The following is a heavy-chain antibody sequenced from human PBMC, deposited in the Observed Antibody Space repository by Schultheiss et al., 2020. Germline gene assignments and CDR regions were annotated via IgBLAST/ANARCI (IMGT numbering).Heavy chain of an antibody. CDR2: IYTSGST. Sequence: SETLSLTCTVSGGSISSSSYYWGWIRQPPGKGLEWIGSIYTSGSTHYNPSLKSRVTISVDTSKNQFSLKLSSVTAADTAVYYCARGGGYYDAFDIWGQGTMVTVSS. CDR1: GGSISSSSYY. V-gene: IGHV4-39*01. CDR3: ARGGGYYDAFDI. J-gene: IGHJ3*02. D-gene: IGHD3-22*01.